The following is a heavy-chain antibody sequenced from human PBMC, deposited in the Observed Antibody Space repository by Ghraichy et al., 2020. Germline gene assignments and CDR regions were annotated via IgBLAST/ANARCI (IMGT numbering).Heavy chain of an antibody. Sequence: GGSLRLSCAASGFTFSSYAMSWVRQAPGKGLEWVSAISGSGGSTYYADSVKGRFTISRDNSKNTLYLQMNSLRAEDTAVYYCAKRTVVGATLYYYYYMDVWGKGTTVTVSS. J-gene: IGHJ6*03. D-gene: IGHD1-26*01. CDR2: ISGSGGST. CDR1: GFTFSSYA. CDR3: AKRTVVGATLYYYYYMDV. V-gene: IGHV3-23*01.